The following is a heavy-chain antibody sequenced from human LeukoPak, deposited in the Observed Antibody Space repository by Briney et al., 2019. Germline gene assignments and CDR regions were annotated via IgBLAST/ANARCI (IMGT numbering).Heavy chain of an antibody. CDR2: MYNSGST. J-gene: IGHJ4*02. Sequence: PSETLSLTCTVSGGSISGSYWSWIRQPPGKGLEGIAYMYNSGSTNYNPSLKSRVTISIDTSKNQFSLKLSSLTAADTAIYYCARCIESYGDYGYWGQGILVTVSS. D-gene: IGHD4-17*01. CDR3: ARCIESYGDYGY. CDR1: GGSISGSY. V-gene: IGHV4-59*01.